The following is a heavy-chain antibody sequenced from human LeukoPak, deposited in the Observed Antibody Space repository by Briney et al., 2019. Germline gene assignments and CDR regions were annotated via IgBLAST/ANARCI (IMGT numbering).Heavy chain of an antibody. Sequence: ASVKVSCKASGYTFTSYYMHWVRQAPGQGLEWMGWISAYNGNTNYAQKLQGRVTMTTDTSTSTAYMELRSLRSDDTAVYYCAREAIFGVVREYYFDYWGQGTLVTVS. D-gene: IGHD3-3*01. CDR3: AREAIFGVVREYYFDY. J-gene: IGHJ4*02. V-gene: IGHV1-18*04. CDR2: ISAYNGNT. CDR1: GYTFTSYY.